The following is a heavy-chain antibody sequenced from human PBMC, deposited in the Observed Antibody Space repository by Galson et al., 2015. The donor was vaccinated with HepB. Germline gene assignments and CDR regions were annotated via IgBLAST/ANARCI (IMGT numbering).Heavy chain of an antibody. V-gene: IGHV3-30*04. D-gene: IGHD5-24*01. CDR1: GFTFSSYA. Sequence: SLRLSCAASGFTFSSYAMHWVRQAPGKGLEWVAVISYDGSNKYYADSVKGRFTISRDNSKNTLYLQMNSLRAEDTAVYYCAKVLMAPYYYYYGMDVWGQGTTVTVSS. J-gene: IGHJ6*02. CDR2: ISYDGSNK. CDR3: AKVLMAPYYYYYGMDV.